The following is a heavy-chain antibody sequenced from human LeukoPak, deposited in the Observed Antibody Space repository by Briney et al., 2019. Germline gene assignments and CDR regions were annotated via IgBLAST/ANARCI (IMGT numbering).Heavy chain of an antibody. Sequence: SETLSLTCTVSGGSISGYYWTWIRQPPGKGLEWIGLNYYSGSTNYNSSLKSRVTISVDTSKNHFSLKLSSVTATDTAIYYCARGNWPPAFDIWGQGTLVTVSS. CDR2: NYYSGST. CDR1: GGSISGYY. J-gene: IGHJ3*02. D-gene: IGHD1-1*01. V-gene: IGHV4-59*01. CDR3: ARGNWPPAFDI.